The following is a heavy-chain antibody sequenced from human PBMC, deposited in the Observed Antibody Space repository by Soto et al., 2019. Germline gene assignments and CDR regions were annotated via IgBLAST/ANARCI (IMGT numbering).Heavy chain of an antibody. Sequence: SETLSLSCAVYGGSFSGCYWSWIRQPPGKGLEWIGEINHSGSTNYNPSLKSRVTISVDTSKNQFSLKLSSVTAADTAVYYCARVPLPRGYYDSSGHIRDWFDPWGQGTLVTVSS. D-gene: IGHD3-22*01. V-gene: IGHV4-34*01. CDR3: ARVPLPRGYYDSSGHIRDWFDP. CDR1: GGSFSGCY. J-gene: IGHJ5*02. CDR2: INHSGST.